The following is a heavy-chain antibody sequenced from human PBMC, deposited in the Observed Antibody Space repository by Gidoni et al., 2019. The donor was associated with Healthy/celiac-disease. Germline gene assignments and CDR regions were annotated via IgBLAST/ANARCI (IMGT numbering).Heavy chain of an antibody. J-gene: IGHJ3*02. CDR3: ANLGFGSWGDHGLAFDI. D-gene: IGHD3-16*01. CDR1: GFTFSRYA. CDR2: ISGSGGST. Sequence: DVQLWESGGGLVQPGGSLRLSCAASGFTFSRYAMCWVRQAPGKGLELVSAISGSGGSTYYADSVKGRFTISRDNSKNTLYLQMNSLRAEDTAVYYCANLGFGSWGDHGLAFDIWGQGTMVTVSS. V-gene: IGHV3-23*01.